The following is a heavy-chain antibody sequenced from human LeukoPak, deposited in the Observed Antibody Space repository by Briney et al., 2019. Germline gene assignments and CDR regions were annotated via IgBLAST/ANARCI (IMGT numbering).Heavy chain of an antibody. V-gene: IGHV1-69*05. D-gene: IGHD6-13*01. Sequence: SVKVSCKXSGGTFSSYAISWVPQAPGQGLEWMGRIIPIFGTANYAQKIQGRVTITTDESTSTAYMELSSLRSEDTAVYYCARDRIAAAGDFDYWGQGTLVTVSS. CDR1: GGTFSSYA. CDR2: IIPIFGTA. CDR3: ARDRIAAAGDFDY. J-gene: IGHJ4*02.